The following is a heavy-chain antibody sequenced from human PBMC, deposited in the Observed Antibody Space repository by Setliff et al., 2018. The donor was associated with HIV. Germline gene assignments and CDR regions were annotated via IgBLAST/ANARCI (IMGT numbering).Heavy chain of an antibody. Sequence: PSETLSLTCTVSGGSISSNNYYWGWIRQPPGKGLEWIGSIFYSETVYYGGRTYYSPSLKSRVTISVDTSKSQFSLKLSSVTAADTAVYYCARDLIIYSGYEWQAFDIWGQGTMVTVSS. V-gene: IGHV4-39*07. J-gene: IGHJ3*02. CDR2: IFYSETVYYGGRT. CDR1: GGSISSNNYY. D-gene: IGHD5-12*01. CDR3: ARDLIIYSGYEWQAFDI.